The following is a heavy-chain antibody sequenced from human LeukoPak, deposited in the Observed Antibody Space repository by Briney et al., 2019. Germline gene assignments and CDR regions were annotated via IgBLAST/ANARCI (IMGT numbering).Heavy chain of an antibody. D-gene: IGHD3-10*01. V-gene: IGHV4-59*01. CDR3: ARLLWFGESDDAFDI. Sequence: PSETLSLTCTVSGGSISSYYWRWIRQPPGKGLEWIGYIYYSGSTNYNPSLKSRVTISVDTSKNQFSLKLSSVTAADTAVYYCARLLWFGESDDAFDIWGQGTMVTVSS. CDR1: GGSISSYY. J-gene: IGHJ3*02. CDR2: IYYSGST.